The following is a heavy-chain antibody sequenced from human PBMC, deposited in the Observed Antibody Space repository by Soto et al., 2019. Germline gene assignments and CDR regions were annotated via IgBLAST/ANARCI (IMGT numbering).Heavy chain of an antibody. CDR3: ARGGSASGGYYYYVMDV. D-gene: IGHD3-16*01. Sequence: EVQLVEPGGGLVQPGGSLRLSCTASGFTVSSNYMSWVRQAPGKGLEWVSVIYSGGTTYYADSVMGRFTIARDNSKNTLYLQMNSLGAEDTAVYYCARGGSASGGYYYYVMDVWGRGTTVTVSS. CDR1: GFTVSSNY. CDR2: IYSGGTT. J-gene: IGHJ6*02. V-gene: IGHV3-66*01.